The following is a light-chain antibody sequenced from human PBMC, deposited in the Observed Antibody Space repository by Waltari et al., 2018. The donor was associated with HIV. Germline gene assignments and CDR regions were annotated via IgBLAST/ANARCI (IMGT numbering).Light chain of an antibody. CDR2: EVS. CDR1: SSDVGGYNA. J-gene: IGLJ2*01. CDR3: SSYTSSDTVV. Sequence: QSALTQPASVSGSPGQSLIISCTGPSSDVGGYNAVSGYQQHPAKAPKLVILEVSNRPSGVSNRFSGSKSGNRASLTISGLQAEDEAYYYCSSYTSSDTVVFGGGTKVTVL. V-gene: IGLV2-14*01.